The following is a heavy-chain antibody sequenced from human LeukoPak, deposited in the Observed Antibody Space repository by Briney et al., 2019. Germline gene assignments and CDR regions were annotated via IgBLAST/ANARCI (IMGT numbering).Heavy chain of an antibody. Sequence: PGGSLRLSCAASGFTFSTYNMNWVRQAPGKGLEWVSSITSSSIYTFYADSVKGRFTISRDNAKNSLYLQMNSLRAGDTAVYYCARGGYSYGKFDYWGQGTLVTVSS. CDR1: GFTFSTYN. CDR2: ITSSSIYT. CDR3: ARGGYSYGKFDY. V-gene: IGHV3-21*01. J-gene: IGHJ4*02. D-gene: IGHD5-18*01.